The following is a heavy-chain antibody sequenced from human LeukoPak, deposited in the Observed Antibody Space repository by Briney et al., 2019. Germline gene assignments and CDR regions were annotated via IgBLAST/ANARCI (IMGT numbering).Heavy chain of an antibody. CDR2: IYTSGST. CDR3: AGTQRGYSYGYVDY. J-gene: IGHJ4*02. V-gene: IGHV4-61*02. CDR1: GGSISSGSYY. D-gene: IGHD5-18*01. Sequence: PSETQSLTCTVSGGSISSGSYYWSWIRQPAGKGLEWIGRIYTSGSTNYNPSLKSRVTISVDTSKNQLSLKLSSVTAADTAVYYCAGTQRGYSYGYVDYWGQGTLVTVSS.